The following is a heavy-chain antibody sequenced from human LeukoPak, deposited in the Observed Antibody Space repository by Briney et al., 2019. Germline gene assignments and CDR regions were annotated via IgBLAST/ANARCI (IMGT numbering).Heavy chain of an antibody. Sequence: GGSLRLSCAASGFTLSSYPMRWVRQAPGKGLEWVSDISGSGRSTYYADSVKGRLTISRDNSKNTLYLQMNSLRADDTAVYYCAKEPYYDTYYFDCWGQRTLVTVSS. D-gene: IGHD3-9*01. J-gene: IGHJ4*02. CDR2: ISGSGRST. CDR3: AKEPYYDTYYFDC. V-gene: IGHV3-23*01. CDR1: GFTLSSYP.